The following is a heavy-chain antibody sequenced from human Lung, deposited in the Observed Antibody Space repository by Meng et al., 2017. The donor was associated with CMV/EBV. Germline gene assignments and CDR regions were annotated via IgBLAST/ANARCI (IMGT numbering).Heavy chain of an antibody. CDR3: TTDFPVAGVETNAFDI. CDR2: IKSKTDGGTT. CDR1: GVSVITDNY. Sequence: GGSLRLXCTVSGVSVITDNYWTWVRQAPGKGLEWVGRIKSKTDGGTTDYAAPVKGRFTISRDDSKNTLYLQMNSLKTEDTAVYYCTTDFPVAGVETNAFDIWXQGTXVTVSS. D-gene: IGHD6-19*01. J-gene: IGHJ3*02. V-gene: IGHV3-15*01.